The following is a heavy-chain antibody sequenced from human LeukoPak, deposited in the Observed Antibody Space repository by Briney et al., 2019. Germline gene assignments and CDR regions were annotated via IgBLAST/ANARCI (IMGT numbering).Heavy chain of an antibody. Sequence: ASVKVSCKASGYTFTGYYMLWVRQAPGQGLEWMGWINPNSGGTNYAQKLQGRVTMTTDTSTSTAYMELRSLRSDDTAVYYCARVSNDYGDYVGLYWGQGTLVTVSS. V-gene: IGHV1-2*02. D-gene: IGHD4-17*01. CDR2: INPNSGGT. J-gene: IGHJ4*02. CDR1: GYTFTGYY. CDR3: ARVSNDYGDYVGLY.